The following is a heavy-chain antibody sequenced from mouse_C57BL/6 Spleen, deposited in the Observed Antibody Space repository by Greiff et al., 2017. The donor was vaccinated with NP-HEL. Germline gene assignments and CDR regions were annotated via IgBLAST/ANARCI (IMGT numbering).Heavy chain of an antibody. CDR3: ARITGTYAMDY. D-gene: IGHD4-1*01. J-gene: IGHJ4*01. CDR1: GYTFTDYY. CDR2: INPNNGGT. Sequence: EVQLQQSGPELVKPGASVKISCKASGYTFTDYYMNWVKQSHGKSLEWIGDINPNNGGTSYNQKFKGKATLTVDKSSSTAYMELRSLTSEDSAVYYCARITGTYAMDYWGQGTSVTVSS. V-gene: IGHV1-26*01.